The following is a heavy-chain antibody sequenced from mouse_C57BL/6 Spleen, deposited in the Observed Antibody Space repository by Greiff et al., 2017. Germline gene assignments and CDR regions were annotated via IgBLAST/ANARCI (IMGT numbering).Heavy chain of an antibody. Sequence: EVKLVESGGGLVKPGGSLKLSCAASGFTFSDYGMHWVRQAPEKGLEWVAYISSGSSTINYADTVKGRFTISRDNAKNTLFLQMTSLRSEDTAMYYCAREVAPYAMDYWGQGTSVTVSS. D-gene: IGHD1-1*02. J-gene: IGHJ4*01. V-gene: IGHV5-17*01. CDR1: GFTFSDYG. CDR2: ISSGSSTI. CDR3: AREVAPYAMDY.